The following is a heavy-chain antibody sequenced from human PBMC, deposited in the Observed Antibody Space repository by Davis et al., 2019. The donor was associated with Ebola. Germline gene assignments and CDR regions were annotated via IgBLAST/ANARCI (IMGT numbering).Heavy chain of an antibody. V-gene: IGHV3-30*02. CDR1: GFVFSNYG. CDR2: IHYDGTTK. Sequence: GESLKISCAASGFVFSNYGMHWVRQAPGKGLEWVASIHYDGTTKYYADSVKGRFTISRDNSENTLYLQMNSLRAEDSTVFYCAKDGGVPYYESLTGFSYFDYWGQGTLVTVSS. D-gene: IGHD3-9*01. CDR3: AKDGGVPYYESLTGFSYFDY. J-gene: IGHJ4*02.